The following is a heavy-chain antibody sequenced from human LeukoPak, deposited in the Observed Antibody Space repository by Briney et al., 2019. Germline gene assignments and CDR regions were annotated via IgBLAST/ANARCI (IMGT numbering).Heavy chain of an antibody. V-gene: IGHV1-2*06. CDR1: GYTFTGYY. D-gene: IGHD5-12*01. J-gene: IGHJ4*02. CDR3: TRPTDYSGNDLDY. Sequence: GASVKVSCKASGYTFTGYYMHWVRQAPRQGLEWMGRINPNSGGTNYAQKFQGRVTMTRDTSISTAYMELSRLRSDDTAVYYCTRPTDYSGNDLDYWGQGTLVTVSS. CDR2: INPNSGGT.